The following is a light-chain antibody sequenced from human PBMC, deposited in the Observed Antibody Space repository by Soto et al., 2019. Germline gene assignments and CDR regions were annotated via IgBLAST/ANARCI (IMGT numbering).Light chain of an antibody. CDR2: GAS. J-gene: IGKJ4*01. V-gene: IGKV3-15*01. CDR3: QAYNTWPPNT. CDR1: QSVSSN. Sequence: EIVMTQSPATLSVSPGERATLSCRASQSVSSNLAWYQQKPGQAPRLLIYGASTRATGIPARFSGRGYGTESTLPNSRLQSEDFAVYYCQAYNTWPPNTFGGGTKVEIK.